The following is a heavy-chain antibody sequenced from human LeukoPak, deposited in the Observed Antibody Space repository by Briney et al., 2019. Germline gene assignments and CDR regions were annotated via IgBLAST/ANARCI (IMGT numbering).Heavy chain of an antibody. CDR3: AKGGLAPAGIDY. CDR1: GFTFRNYG. D-gene: IGHD6-13*01. V-gene: IGHV3-33*06. CDR2: IWYDGSKK. Sequence: GRSLRLSCAASGFTFRNYGMHWVRQAPDKGLEWVAIIWYDGSKKYYADSVRGRFTISRDNSKNTVSLQMNNLSPEDTAVYYCAKGGLAPAGIDYWGQGTLVTVSS. J-gene: IGHJ4*02.